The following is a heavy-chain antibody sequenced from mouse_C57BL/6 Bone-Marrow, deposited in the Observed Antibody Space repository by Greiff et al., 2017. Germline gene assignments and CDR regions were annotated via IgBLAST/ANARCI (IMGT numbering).Heavy chain of an antibody. J-gene: IGHJ1*03. CDR1: GFTFSSYA. Sequence: EVMLVESGGGLVKPGGSLKLSCAASGFTFSSYAMSWVRQTPEKRLEWVATISDGGSYTYYPDNVQGRFTISRDNAKNNLYLQMSHLTSEDTAMYYCARDNYWYFDVWGTGTTVTVSS. CDR2: ISDGGSYT. V-gene: IGHV5-4*01. CDR3: ARDNYWYFDV.